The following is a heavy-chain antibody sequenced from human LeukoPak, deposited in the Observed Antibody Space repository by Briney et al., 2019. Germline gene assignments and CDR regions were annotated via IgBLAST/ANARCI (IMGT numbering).Heavy chain of an antibody. V-gene: IGHV4-39*07. Sequence: KTSETLSLTCSVSGGAVTSRTYYWAWIRQPPGRGLEWIGNFYYSGNASYNPSLKSRLTISVDTSRRQFSLKLSSVTAADTAVYYCARVSYSSSLQIIGMDVWGKGTTVTVSS. J-gene: IGHJ6*04. CDR1: GGAVTSRTYY. D-gene: IGHD3-22*01. CDR2: FYYSGNA. CDR3: ARVSYSSSLQIIGMDV.